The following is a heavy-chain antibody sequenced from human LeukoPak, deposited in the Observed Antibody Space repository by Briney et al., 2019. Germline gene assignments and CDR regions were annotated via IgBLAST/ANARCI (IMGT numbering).Heavy chain of an antibody. Sequence: TSETLSLTCAVYIDSFSNYRWNWIRQTPSKGLEWIGEVNEVGGTNISPSLRNRVIISVDTSKNQFFLKLISVTVADTAVYYCARGQGATVPQVGKNWFDPWGQGTRVTVSS. D-gene: IGHD1-26*01. CDR1: IDSFSNYR. CDR2: VNEVGGT. V-gene: IGHV4-34*01. CDR3: ARGQGATVPQVGKNWFDP. J-gene: IGHJ5*02.